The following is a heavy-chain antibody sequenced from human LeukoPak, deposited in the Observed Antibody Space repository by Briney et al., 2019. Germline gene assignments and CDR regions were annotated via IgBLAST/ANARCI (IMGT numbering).Heavy chain of an antibody. Sequence: PGGSLRLSCAVSGFTFSDYAMTWVRQAPGKGLEWVSSISGSGRSTYYADSVKGRFTISRDNSKNTLYLQMNSLRAEDTAVYYCAKDPLRGSGYNWFDPWGQGTLVTVSS. D-gene: IGHD3-10*01. CDR1: GFTFSDYA. CDR2: ISGSGRST. J-gene: IGHJ5*02. V-gene: IGHV3-23*01. CDR3: AKDPLRGSGYNWFDP.